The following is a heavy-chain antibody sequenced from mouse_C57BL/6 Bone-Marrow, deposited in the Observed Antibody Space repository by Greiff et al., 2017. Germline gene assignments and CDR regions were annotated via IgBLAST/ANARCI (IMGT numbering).Heavy chain of an antibody. CDR2: IYPGSGST. J-gene: IGHJ1*03. CDR3: ARPYYSNYWYFDV. V-gene: IGHV1-55*01. Sequence: QVQLLQPGAELVKPGASVKMSCKSSGYTFTSYWITWVKKRPGQGLEWIGAIYPGSGSTHYTDKFKSKVTLTVDTSSSTAYMQLSSLTSEDSAVYYCARPYYSNYWYFDVWGKGTTVTVSS. CDR1: GYTFTSYW. D-gene: IGHD2-5*01.